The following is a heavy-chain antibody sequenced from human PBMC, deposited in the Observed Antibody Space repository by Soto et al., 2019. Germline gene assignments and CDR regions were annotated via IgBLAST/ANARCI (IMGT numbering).Heavy chain of an antibody. CDR1: GGSFTGYY. Sequence: SETLSLTCAVYGGSFTGYYWTWIRQPPGKGLEWIGEINHSGSTNYNPSLKSRVTLSVDRSKNQFSLTLSSVTAADTAVYYCARIEPADLGAYYFAFWGQGXLVIVPS. CDR2: INHSGST. V-gene: IGHV4-34*01. J-gene: IGHJ4*02. CDR3: ARIEPADLGAYYFAF. D-gene: IGHD2-2*01.